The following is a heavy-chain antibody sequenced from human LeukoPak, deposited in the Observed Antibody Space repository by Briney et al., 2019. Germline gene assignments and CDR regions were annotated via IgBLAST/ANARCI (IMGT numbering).Heavy chain of an antibody. D-gene: IGHD3-3*01. J-gene: IGHJ4*02. Sequence: ASVKVSCKASGYTFIDYYMHWVRQAPGQGLEWMGLIHPNSGGTIYAQKFQGRVTMTRDTSISTAYMELSRLRSDDTAVYYCARVGVNDFGADFDYWGQGTLVTVSS. CDR2: IHPNSGGT. CDR3: ARVGVNDFGADFDY. V-gene: IGHV1-2*02. CDR1: GYTFIDYY.